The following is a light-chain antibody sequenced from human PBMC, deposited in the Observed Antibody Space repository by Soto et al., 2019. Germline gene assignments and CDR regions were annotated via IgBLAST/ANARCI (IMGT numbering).Light chain of an antibody. CDR1: QGISSY. CDR2: AAS. CDR3: QQLNSYPRT. Sequence: DIQLTQSPSFLSASVGDRVTITCRASQGISSYLAWYQQKPGKAPKLLLYAASTLQSGVPSRFSGSGSGTEFTLTISSLQPEDFATYYCQQLNSYPRTFGQGTKVDFK. J-gene: IGKJ1*01. V-gene: IGKV1-9*01.